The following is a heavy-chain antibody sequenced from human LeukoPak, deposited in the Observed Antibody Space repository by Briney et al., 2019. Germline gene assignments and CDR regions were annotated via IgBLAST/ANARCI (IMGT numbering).Heavy chain of an antibody. J-gene: IGHJ4*02. V-gene: IGHV4-4*08. CDR3: ARGRSLYFDY. CDR1: GASISSSN. Sequence: PWETLSLTCTVSGASISSSNWNWIRQPPGKGLEWLGYITHSGGTNYNPSLKSRITISVDTSKNQFSLKLNSVTAADTAVYYCARGRSLYFDYWGQGTLVTVSS. CDR2: ITHSGGT.